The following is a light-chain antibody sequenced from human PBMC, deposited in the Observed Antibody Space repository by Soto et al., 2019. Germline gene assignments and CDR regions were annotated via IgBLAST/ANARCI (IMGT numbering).Light chain of an antibody. CDR3: QTWGTGTL. V-gene: IGLV4-69*01. J-gene: IGLJ3*02. CDR1: IGHSSYA. CDR2: LNSDGSH. Sequence: QLVLTQSPSASASLGASVKLTCTLSIGHSSYAIAWHQQQPEKGPRYLMKLNSDGSHSKGDGIPDRFSGSSSGAERYLTISSLQSEDEADYYCQTWGTGTLFGGRNKLTVL.